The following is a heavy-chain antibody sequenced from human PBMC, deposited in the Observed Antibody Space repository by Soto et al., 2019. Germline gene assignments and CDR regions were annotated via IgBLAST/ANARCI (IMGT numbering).Heavy chain of an antibody. D-gene: IGHD1-1*01. CDR1: GDSVSTYW. CDR2: IYNTGTT. J-gene: IGHJ5*02. Sequence: SETLSLTCTVSGDSVSTYWWSWIRQPPGKGLEWIAYIYNTGTTDYNPSLKSRVMMSVDTSKKQFSLKLRSVTAADTAVYYCVRDGTKTLRDWFDPWGQGISVTVSS. V-gene: IGHV4-59*02. CDR3: VRDGTKTLRDWFDP.